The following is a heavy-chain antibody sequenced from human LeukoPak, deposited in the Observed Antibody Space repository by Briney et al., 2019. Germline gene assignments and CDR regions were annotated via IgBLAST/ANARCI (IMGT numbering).Heavy chain of an antibody. CDR2: IYTSGST. V-gene: IGHV4-4*07. CDR1: GXSISSYY. Sequence: SETLSHTWTVSGXSISSYYWSWIRQPAGKGLEWIGRIYTSGSTNYNPSLKSRVTMSVDTSKNQFSLKLSSVTAADTAVYYCARDKRDIVVVPAQPTGMDVWGQGTTVTVSS. D-gene: IGHD2-2*01. CDR3: ARDKRDIVVVPAQPTGMDV. J-gene: IGHJ6*02.